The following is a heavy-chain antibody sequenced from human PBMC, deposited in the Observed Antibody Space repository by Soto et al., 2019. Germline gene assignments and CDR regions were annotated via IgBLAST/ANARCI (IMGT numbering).Heavy chain of an antibody. Sequence: ASVKVSCKASGYTFTSYGISWVRQAPGQGLEWMGWISAYNGNTNYAQKLQGRVTMTTDTSTSTAYMELRSLRSDDTAVYYCARASYYDFWSGSGGGYYYYYGMDVWGQGTAVTVSS. CDR2: ISAYNGNT. V-gene: IGHV1-18*01. CDR3: ARASYYDFWSGSGGGYYYYYGMDV. CDR1: GYTFTSYG. D-gene: IGHD3-3*01. J-gene: IGHJ6*02.